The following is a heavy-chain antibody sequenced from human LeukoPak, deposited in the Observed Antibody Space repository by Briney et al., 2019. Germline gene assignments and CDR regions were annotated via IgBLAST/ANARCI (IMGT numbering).Heavy chain of an antibody. D-gene: IGHD6-13*01. CDR1: GGSFRGYY. CDR2: INHRGST. J-gene: IGHJ4*02. V-gene: IGHV4-34*01. CDR3: ARGRRDSSSWYFDN. Sequence: SETLSLTCAVYGGSFRGYYWSWIRQPPGKGLEWIGEINHRGSTNYNPSLKSRVTISVDTSKNQFSLKLSSVTAADTAVFYCARGRRDSSSWYFDNWGQGTLVTVSS.